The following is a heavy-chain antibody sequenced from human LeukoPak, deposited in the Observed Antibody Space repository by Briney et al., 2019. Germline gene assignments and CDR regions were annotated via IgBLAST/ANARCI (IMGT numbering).Heavy chain of an antibody. D-gene: IGHD7-27*01. Sequence: HPGGSLRLSCAASGFTFSNYAMHWVRQAPGKGLEWVAIISYDGSNKYYVDSVKGRFTIARDNSKNTLYLQMNSLRAEDTAVYYCARDFALTEEVWYSDPWGRGTLVTVSS. J-gene: IGHJ2*01. CDR2: ISYDGSNK. CDR3: ARDFALTEEVWYSDP. CDR1: GFTFSNYA. V-gene: IGHV3-30*04.